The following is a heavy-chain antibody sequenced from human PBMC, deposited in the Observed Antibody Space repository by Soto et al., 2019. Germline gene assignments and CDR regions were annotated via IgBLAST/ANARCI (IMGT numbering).Heavy chain of an antibody. J-gene: IGHJ6*02. V-gene: IGHV3-33*01. D-gene: IGHD2-21*01. CDR3: AREPLFKDLSIYYYGMDV. CDR1: GFTFSSYG. CDR2: IWYDGSNK. Sequence: PGGPLRLSCAASGFTFSSYGMHWVRQAPGKGLEWVAVIWYDGSNKYYADSVKGRFTISRDNSKNTLYLQMNSLRAEDTAVYYCAREPLFKDLSIYYYGMDVWGQGTTVTVSS.